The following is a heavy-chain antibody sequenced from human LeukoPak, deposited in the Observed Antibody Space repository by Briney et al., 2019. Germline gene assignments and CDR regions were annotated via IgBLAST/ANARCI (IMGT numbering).Heavy chain of an antibody. CDR2: ISSSSSYI. D-gene: IGHD3-16*01. J-gene: IGHJ6*02. V-gene: IGHV3-21*01. CDR1: GFTFSSYS. Sequence: GGSLRLSCAASGFTFSSYSMNWVRQAPGKGLEWVSSISSSSSYIYYADSVKGRFTISRDNAKNSLYLQMNSLRAEDTAVYYCARWLTLTRYGMDVWGQGTTVTVSS. CDR3: ARWLTLTRYGMDV.